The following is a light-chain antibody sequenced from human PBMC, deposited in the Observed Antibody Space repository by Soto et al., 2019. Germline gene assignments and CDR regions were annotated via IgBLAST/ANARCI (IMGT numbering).Light chain of an antibody. CDR1: SSDVGGYNY. CDR3: SSYTTISTYV. J-gene: IGLJ1*01. CDR2: DVR. V-gene: IGLV2-14*01. Sequence: QSVLTQPASVSGSPGQSITISCTGTSSDVGGYNYVSWYQQHPGKAPKLMIYDVRNRPSGVSNRFSGSKSVNTASLTISGLQDEDEADYYCSSYTTISTYVFGTGTKVTV.